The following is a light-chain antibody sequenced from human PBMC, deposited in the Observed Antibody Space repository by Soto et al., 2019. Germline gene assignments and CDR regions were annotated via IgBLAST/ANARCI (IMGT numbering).Light chain of an antibody. CDR3: KQYNIWST. CDR1: QSVTSN. J-gene: IGKJ1*01. Sequence: EIVMTQSPATLSVSPGERATLSCRASQSVTSNLAWYQQKPGQAPRLLIYGASTRATGIPARFSGSGSGTEFTLTISSLQSEDFAVYYCKQYNIWSTFGQGTKVEIK. V-gene: IGKV3-15*01. CDR2: GAS.